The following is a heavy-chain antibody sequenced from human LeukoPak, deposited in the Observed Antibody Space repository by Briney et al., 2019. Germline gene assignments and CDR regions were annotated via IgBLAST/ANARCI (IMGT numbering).Heavy chain of an antibody. CDR2: IYPTGHT. CDR1: GGSLGDYY. J-gene: IGHJ4*02. CDR3: ARITDPDYRSGWSGADY. D-gene: IGHD6-19*01. V-gene: IGHV4-4*07. Sequence: NASETLSLTCTVSGGSLGDYYWSWIRQPAGKGLEWIGRIYPTGHTHYNPSLKSRVTMSVDTSKNQFPLKMTSLTAADTAVYYCARITDPDYRSGWSGADYWGRGTQVTVSA.